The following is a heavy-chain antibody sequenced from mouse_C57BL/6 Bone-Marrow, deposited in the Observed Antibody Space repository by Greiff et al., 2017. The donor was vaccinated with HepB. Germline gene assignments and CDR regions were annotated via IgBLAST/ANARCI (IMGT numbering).Heavy chain of an antibody. CDR3: ARIGAIVTYFDY. D-gene: IGHD2-5*01. V-gene: IGHV1-64*01. CDR1: GYTFTSYW. Sequence: QVQLQQPGAELVKPGASVKLSCKASGYTFTSYWMHWVKQRPGQGLEWIGMIHPNSGSTNYNEKFKSKATLTVDKSSSTAYMQLSSLTSEDSAVYYCARIGAIVTYFDYWGQGTTLTVSS. CDR2: IHPNSGST. J-gene: IGHJ2*01.